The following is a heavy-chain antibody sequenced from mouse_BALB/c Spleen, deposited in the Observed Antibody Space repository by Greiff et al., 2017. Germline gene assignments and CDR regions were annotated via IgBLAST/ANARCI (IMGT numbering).Heavy chain of an antibody. J-gene: IGHJ4*01. Sequence: VQLQQSGPGLVQPSQSLSITCTVSGFSLTSYGVHWVRQSPGKGLEWLGVIWGGGSTDYNAAFISRLSISKDNSKSQVFFKMNSLQANDTAIYYCASDGYHAMDYWGQGTSVTVSS. D-gene: IGHD2-3*01. CDR2: IWGGGST. CDR1: GFSLTSYG. V-gene: IGHV2-2*02. CDR3: ASDGYHAMDY.